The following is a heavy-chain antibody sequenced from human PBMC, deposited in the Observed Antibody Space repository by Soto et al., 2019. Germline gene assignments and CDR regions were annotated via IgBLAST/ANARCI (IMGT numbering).Heavy chain of an antibody. CDR2: ISGSGGST. CDR3: ATLSTNHLYLPDAFDI. Sequence: GGSLRLSCAASGFTFSSYAMSWVRQAPGKGLEWVSAISGSGGSTYYADSVKGRFTISRDNSKNTLYLQMNSLRAEDTAVYYCATLSTNHLYLPDAFDIWGQGTMVTVSS. J-gene: IGHJ3*02. V-gene: IGHV3-23*01. CDR1: GFTFSSYA. D-gene: IGHD3-16*01.